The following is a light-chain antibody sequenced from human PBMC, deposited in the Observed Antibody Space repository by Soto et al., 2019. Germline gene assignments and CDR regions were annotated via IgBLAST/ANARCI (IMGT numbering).Light chain of an antibody. Sequence: EIVMTQSPATLSVSPGERATLSCRASQSVSSNLAWYQQKPGQAPRLLIYDASTRATGIPARFSGSGSGTEFTLTISGLQSEDFAVFYCQQYNNWPPYTFGQGTKLEI. V-gene: IGKV3-15*01. CDR3: QQYNNWPPYT. CDR1: QSVSSN. J-gene: IGKJ2*01. CDR2: DAS.